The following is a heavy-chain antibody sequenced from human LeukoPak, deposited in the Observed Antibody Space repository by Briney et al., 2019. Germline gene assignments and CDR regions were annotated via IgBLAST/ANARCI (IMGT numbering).Heavy chain of an antibody. CDR3: AKDLRIAAAGTTEYFQH. J-gene: IGHJ1*01. CDR1: GFTFSSYA. Sequence: GGSLRLSCAASGFTFSSYAMSWVRQAPGKGLEWVSAISGSGGSTYYADSVKGRFTISRDNSKNTLYLQMNSLRAEDTAVYYCAKDLRIAAAGTTEYFQHWGQGTLVTVSS. V-gene: IGHV3-23*01. CDR2: ISGSGGST. D-gene: IGHD6-13*01.